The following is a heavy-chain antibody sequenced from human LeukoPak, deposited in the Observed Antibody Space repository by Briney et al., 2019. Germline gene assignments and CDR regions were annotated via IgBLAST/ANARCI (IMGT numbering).Heavy chain of an antibody. V-gene: IGHV1-8*01. CDR2: MNPNSGNT. J-gene: IGHJ3*02. D-gene: IGHD6-19*01. CDR3: ARVGYSSGWYEAFDI. CDR1: GYTFTSYD. Sequence: ASVKVSCKASGYTFTSYDINWVRQATGQGLEWMGWMNPNSGNTGYAQKFQGRVTMTRNTSISTAYMEPSSLRSEDTAVYYCARVGYSSGWYEAFDIWGQGTMVTVSS.